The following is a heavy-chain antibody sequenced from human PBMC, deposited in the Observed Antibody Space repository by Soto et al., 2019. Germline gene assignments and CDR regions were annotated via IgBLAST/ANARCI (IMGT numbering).Heavy chain of an antibody. Sequence: ASVKVSCKASGYTFTSYGISWVRQAPGQGLEWMGWISAYNGNTNYAQKLQGRVTMTTDTSTSTAYMELRSLRSDDTAVYYCARDRGITMSRVENYYGMDVWGQGTTVTVSS. V-gene: IGHV1-18*01. CDR3: ARDRGITMSRVENYYGMDV. D-gene: IGHD3-10*02. J-gene: IGHJ6*02. CDR1: GYTFTSYG. CDR2: ISAYNGNT.